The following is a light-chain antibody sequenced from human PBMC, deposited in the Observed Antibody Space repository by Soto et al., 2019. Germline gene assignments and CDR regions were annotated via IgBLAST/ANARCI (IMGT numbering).Light chain of an antibody. V-gene: IGLV2-14*01. Sequence: QSVLTQPDSVSASPGQSITISCTGTSNDIGVYDYVSWYQQHPGQAPKVIIYEVSNRPSGVSSRFSGSKSGNTASLTISGLQAEDEGDYYCTSYTNIKTYVFGTGTKVTVL. CDR1: SNDIGVYDY. CDR2: EVS. CDR3: TSYTNIKTYV. J-gene: IGLJ1*01.